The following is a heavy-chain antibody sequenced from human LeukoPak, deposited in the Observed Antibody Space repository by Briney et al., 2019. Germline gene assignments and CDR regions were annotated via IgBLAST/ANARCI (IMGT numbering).Heavy chain of an antibody. CDR3: ARDGRAGSLFAY. J-gene: IGHJ4*02. D-gene: IGHD6-19*01. V-gene: IGHV4-59*01. CDR1: GGSISGDY. Sequence: SETLSLTCTVSGGSISGDYWSWIRQSPGKGLEWIAYIHSSGSTSYNPSLKSRVTISVDTSKNEFSLKLTSVNAADTAVYYCARDGRAGSLFAYWGQGTLVTVSS. CDR2: IHSSGST.